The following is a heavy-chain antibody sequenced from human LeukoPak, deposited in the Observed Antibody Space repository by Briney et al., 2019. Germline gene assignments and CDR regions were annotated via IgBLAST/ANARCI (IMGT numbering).Heavy chain of an antibody. J-gene: IGHJ5*02. D-gene: IGHD2-2*01. CDR2: ISSSSSYI. Sequence: GGSLRLSCAASGFTFSSYSMNWVRQAPGKGLEWVSSISSSSSYIYYADSVKGRFTISRDNAENSLYLQMNSLRAEDTAVYYCAREEDIVVVPAAGGFDPWGQGTLVTVSS. CDR1: GFTFSSYS. CDR3: AREEDIVVVPAAGGFDP. V-gene: IGHV3-21*01.